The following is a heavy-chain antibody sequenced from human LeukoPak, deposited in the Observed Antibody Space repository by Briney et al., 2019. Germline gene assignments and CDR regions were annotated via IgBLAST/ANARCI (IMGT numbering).Heavy chain of an antibody. J-gene: IGHJ4*02. CDR1: GGSFSGYY. CDR2: IYYSGST. D-gene: IGHD3-22*01. Sequence: SETLSLTCAVYGGSFSGYYWNWIRQPPGKGLEWIGYIYYSGSTNYNPSLKSRVTISVDTSKNQFSLKLSSVTAADTAVYYCARDRGPGSGYPNYYFDYWGQGTLVTVSS. V-gene: IGHV4-59*01. CDR3: ARDRGPGSGYPNYYFDY.